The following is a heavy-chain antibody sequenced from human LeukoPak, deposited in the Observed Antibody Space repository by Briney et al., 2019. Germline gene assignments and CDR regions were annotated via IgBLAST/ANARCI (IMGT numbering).Heavy chain of an antibody. V-gene: IGHV3-33*01. CDR3: ARDHWPYCSSTSCYGVDY. Sequence: GRSLRLSCAASGFTFSSYGMHWVRQAPGKGLEWVAVIWYDGSNKYYADSVKGRFTISRDNSKNTLYLQMNSLRAEDTAVYYCARDHWPYCSSTSCYGVDYWGQGTLVTVSS. J-gene: IGHJ4*02. CDR2: IWYDGSNK. CDR1: GFTFSSYG. D-gene: IGHD2-2*01.